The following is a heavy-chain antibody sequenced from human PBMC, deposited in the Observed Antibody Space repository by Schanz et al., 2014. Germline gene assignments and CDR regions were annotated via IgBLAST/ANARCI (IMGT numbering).Heavy chain of an antibody. V-gene: IGHV3-30*03. CDR3: ARGTDTAMEHRPFDY. CDR2: ISDDGSNH. D-gene: IGHD5-18*01. CDR1: GFTFSTTW. J-gene: IGHJ4*02. Sequence: PGGSLRLSCAASGFTFSTTWMNWVRQAPGKGLEWVAVISDDGSNHYYPDSVKGRFTISRDNAKNSLYLQMNSLRAEDTAVYYCARGTDTAMEHRPFDYWGQGTLVTVSS.